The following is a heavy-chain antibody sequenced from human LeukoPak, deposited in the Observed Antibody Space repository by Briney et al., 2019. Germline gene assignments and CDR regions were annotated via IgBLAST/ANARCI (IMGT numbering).Heavy chain of an antibody. V-gene: IGHV1-18*01. CDR2: ISAYNRNT. CDR1: GYTFTSYG. J-gene: IGHJ4*02. Sequence: ASVKVSCKASGYTFTSYGISWMRQAPGQGLEWMGWISAYNRNTNYAQKFQGRVTMTTDASTSTAYMDLRSLRSDDAAVYYCARDLGASTVIFFDYWGQGNLVTVSS. D-gene: IGHD4-17*01. CDR3: ARDLGASTVIFFDY.